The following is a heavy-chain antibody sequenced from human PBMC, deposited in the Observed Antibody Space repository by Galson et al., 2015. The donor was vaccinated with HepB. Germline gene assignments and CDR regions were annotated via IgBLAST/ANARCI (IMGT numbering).Heavy chain of an antibody. CDR1: GGTFSSYA. V-gene: IGHV1-69*13. CDR3: ARVGPTIFGVVIKPDYYYYYGMDV. D-gene: IGHD3-3*01. J-gene: IGHJ6*02. CDR2: IIPIFGTA. Sequence: SVKVSCKASGGTFSSYAISWVRQAPGQGLEWMGGIIPIFGTANYAQKFQGRVTITADESTSTAYMELSSLRSEDTAVYYCARVGPTIFGVVIKPDYYYYYGMDVWGQGTTVTVSS.